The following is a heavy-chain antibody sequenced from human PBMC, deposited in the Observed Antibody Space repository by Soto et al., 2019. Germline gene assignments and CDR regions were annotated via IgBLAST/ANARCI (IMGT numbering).Heavy chain of an antibody. CDR2: IYSGDST. CDR1: GFTVSSNY. CDR3: ARVTRGVRQYYFDY. Sequence: PGGSLRLSCAASGFTVSSNYMSWVRQAPGKGLEWVSVIYSGDSTYYADSVKGRFTISRDNSKTTLYLQMNSLRAEDTAVYYCARVTRGVRQYYFDYWGQGTLITVSS. D-gene: IGHD3-10*01. J-gene: IGHJ4*02. V-gene: IGHV3-53*01.